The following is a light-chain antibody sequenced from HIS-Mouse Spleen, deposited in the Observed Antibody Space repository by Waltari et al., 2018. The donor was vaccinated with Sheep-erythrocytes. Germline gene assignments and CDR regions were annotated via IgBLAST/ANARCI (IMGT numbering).Light chain of an antibody. Sequence: SYVLTQPPSVSVAPGQTARITCGGNNIGRKSVHWYQQKPGQAPVLVVYDDSARPSGIPERFSGSNSGNTATLTISRVEAGDEADYYCQVWDSSSDHPGVFGGGTKLTVL. CDR1: NIGRKS. J-gene: IGLJ2*01. V-gene: IGLV3-21*02. CDR2: DDS. CDR3: QVWDSSSDHPGV.